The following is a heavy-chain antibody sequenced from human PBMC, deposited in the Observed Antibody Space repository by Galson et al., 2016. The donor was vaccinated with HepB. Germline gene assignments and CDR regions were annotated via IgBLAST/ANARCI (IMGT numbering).Heavy chain of an antibody. CDR1: DASISSSNW. CDR2: IYRNGNT. J-gene: IGHJ6*02. Sequence: EPLSLTCAVSDASISSSNWWTWVRQPPGKGLEWIGEIYRNGNTNLNPSLKSRVTISLDKSKNHFSLNLSSVTTADTAVYYCTRVPNSGSYPYPYSYGMDVWGQGTTVTVSS. D-gene: IGHD1-26*01. CDR3: TRVPNSGSYPYPYSYGMDV. V-gene: IGHV4-4*02.